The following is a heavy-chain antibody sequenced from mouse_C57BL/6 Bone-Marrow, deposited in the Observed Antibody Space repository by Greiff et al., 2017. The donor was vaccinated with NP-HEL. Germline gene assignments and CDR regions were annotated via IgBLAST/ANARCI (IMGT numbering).Heavy chain of an antibody. J-gene: IGHJ3*01. Sequence: EVQGVESGGGLVKPGGFLILSCAASGFTFSSYAMSWVRQTPEKRLEWVATISDGGSYIYYPDNVKGRFTISRDNDKNNLYLQMSHLKSEDTDMYYCARDRGYSSPFACWGQETLVTVSA. V-gene: IGHV5-4*01. CDR2: ISDGGSYI. CDR3: ARDRGYSSPFAC. CDR1: GFTFSSYA. D-gene: IGHD2-5*01.